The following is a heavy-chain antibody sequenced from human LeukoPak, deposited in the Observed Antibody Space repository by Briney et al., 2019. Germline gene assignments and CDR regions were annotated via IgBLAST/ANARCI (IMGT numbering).Heavy chain of an antibody. V-gene: IGHV3-48*03. CDR1: GFTFSSYE. CDR3: ARAVPDLPYYYDSSGTYDY. CDR2: ISSSGSTI. J-gene: IGHJ4*02. D-gene: IGHD3-22*01. Sequence: GGSLRLSCAASGFTFSSYEMNWVRQAPGKGLEWVSYISSSGSTIYYADSVKGRFTISRDNAKNSLYLQMNGLRAEDTAVYYCARAVPDLPYYYDSSGTYDYWGQGTLVTVSS.